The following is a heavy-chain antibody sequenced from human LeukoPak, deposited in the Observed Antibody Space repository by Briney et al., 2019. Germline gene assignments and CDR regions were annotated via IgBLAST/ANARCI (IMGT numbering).Heavy chain of an antibody. CDR1: GFTFSSHA. J-gene: IGHJ4*02. D-gene: IGHD1-1*01. CDR3: ATEEVPNDY. V-gene: IGHV3-23*01. Sequence: GGSLRLSCAASGFTFSSHAMTWVRHAPGEGREWVSAISRSGDITYYADSVKGRFTNSRHISKNTLYVQMNSLRAEDTAIYYWATEEVPNDYWGEGPLVTVSS. CDR2: ISRSGDIT.